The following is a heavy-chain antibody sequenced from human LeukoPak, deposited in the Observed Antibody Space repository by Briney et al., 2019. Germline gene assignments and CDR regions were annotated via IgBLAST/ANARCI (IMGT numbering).Heavy chain of an antibody. D-gene: IGHD6-13*01. V-gene: IGHV3-21*01. CDR3: ARDPINIATAANGFDY. CDR1: GFTFSSYS. J-gene: IGHJ4*02. Sequence: PGGSLRLSCAASGFTFSSYSMNWVRQAPGKGLEWVSSISSSSSYIYYADSVKGRFTISRDNAKNSLYLQMNSPRVEDTALYYCARDPINIATAANGFDYWGQGTLVTVSS. CDR2: ISSSSSYI.